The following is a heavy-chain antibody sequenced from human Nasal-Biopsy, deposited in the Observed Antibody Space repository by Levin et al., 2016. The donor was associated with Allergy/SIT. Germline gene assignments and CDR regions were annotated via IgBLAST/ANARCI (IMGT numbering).Heavy chain of an antibody. V-gene: IGHV4-59*01. CDR2: IYYSGRN. CDR3: ASLGPTIDY. J-gene: IGHJ4*02. Sequence: SETLSLTCTVSGGSISTYYWSWIRQPPGKGLEWLGYIYYSGRNNYNPSLKSRVTISVDTSRNQFSLKLSSVAAADTAVYYCASLGPTIDYWGQGRLVTVSS. D-gene: IGHD1-26*01. CDR1: GGSISTYY.